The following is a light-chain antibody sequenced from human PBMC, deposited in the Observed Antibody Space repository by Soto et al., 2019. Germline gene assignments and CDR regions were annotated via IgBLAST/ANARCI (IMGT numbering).Light chain of an antibody. J-gene: IGLJ2*01. CDR3: SSYSSTSTAV. Sequence: QSALTQPASVSGSPGQSITISCTGTNSDVGTYNYVSWFQQHPGKAPKLIIYDVSSRPSGVSNRFSASKSGNTASLTISGLQAEDEADYYCSSYSSTSTAVFGGGTQLTVL. CDR2: DVS. CDR1: NSDVGTYNY. V-gene: IGLV2-14*01.